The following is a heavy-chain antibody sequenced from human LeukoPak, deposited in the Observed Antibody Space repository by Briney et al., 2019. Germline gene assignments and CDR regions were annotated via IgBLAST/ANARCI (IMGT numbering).Heavy chain of an antibody. CDR2: IDIDGTGT. CDR1: GFTFSSYS. CDR3: GTVFDH. J-gene: IGHJ4*02. Sequence: GGSLRLSCAAPGFTFSSYSMNWVRQAPGKGLVWVSRIDIDGTGTSYADSVKGRFTISRDNAKNTVSLQMNSLKAEDTAVYYCGTVFDHWGPGILVTVSS. V-gene: IGHV3-74*01.